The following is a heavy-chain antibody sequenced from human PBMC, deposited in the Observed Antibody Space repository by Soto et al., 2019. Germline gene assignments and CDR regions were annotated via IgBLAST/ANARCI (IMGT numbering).Heavy chain of an antibody. V-gene: IGHV3-30*18. J-gene: IGHJ6*02. Sequence: QVQLVESGGGVVQPGRSLRLSCAASGFTFSSYGMHWVRQAPGKXXXXXXXXXXDGSNKYYAYYVKGRFTISRDNSKNTQYLQMNSMRAEDTAVYYCAKDGSAYYDFWSGYSLYGMDVWGQGTTVTVSS. D-gene: IGHD3-3*01. CDR3: AKDGSAYYDFWSGYSLYGMDV. CDR2: XXXDGSNK. CDR1: GFTFSSYG.